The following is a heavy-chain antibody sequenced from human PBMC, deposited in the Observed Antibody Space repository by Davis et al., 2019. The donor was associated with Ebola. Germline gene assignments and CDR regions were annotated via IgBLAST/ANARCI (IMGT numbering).Heavy chain of an antibody. CDR2: ISSSSSYI. D-gene: IGHD3/OR15-3a*01. CDR1: GFTFSSYS. CDR3: ARDDGRFLDTGGYYYYGMDV. J-gene: IGHJ6*02. Sequence: GESLKISCAASGFTFSSYSMNWVRQAPGKGLEWVSSISSSSSYIYYADSVKGRFTISRDNAKNSLYLQMNSLRAEDTAVYYCARDDGRFLDTGGYYYYGMDVWGQGTTVTVSS. V-gene: IGHV3-21*01.